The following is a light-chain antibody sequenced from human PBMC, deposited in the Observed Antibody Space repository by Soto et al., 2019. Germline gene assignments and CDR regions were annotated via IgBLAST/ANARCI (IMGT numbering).Light chain of an antibody. CDR2: GAS. J-gene: IGKJ2*01. CDR1: QSISSNY. V-gene: IGKV3-20*01. CDR3: QQYGGSPYT. Sequence: EMVLTQSPDTLSLSPGERATLSCRASQSISSNYLAWYQQKPGQAPRILIYGASNRATAIPDRFRGSGSGTDFTLTISRLEPEDFAVYYCQQYGGSPYTFGQGTKLEIK.